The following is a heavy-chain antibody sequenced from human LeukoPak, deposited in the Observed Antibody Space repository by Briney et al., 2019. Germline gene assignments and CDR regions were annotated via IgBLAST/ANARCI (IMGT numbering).Heavy chain of an antibody. Sequence: GGSLRLSCAASGFSFSIYWMNWVRQAPGKGLEWVANIKQDGSERYYVDSVKGRFTISRDNAKNSLYLQMSSLRTCDTAVYYCARGGYYGSSALDYWGQATLVTASS. V-gene: IGHV3-7*01. J-gene: IGHJ4*02. CDR2: IKQDGSER. CDR1: GFSFSIYW. D-gene: IGHD3-22*01. CDR3: ARGGYYGSSALDY.